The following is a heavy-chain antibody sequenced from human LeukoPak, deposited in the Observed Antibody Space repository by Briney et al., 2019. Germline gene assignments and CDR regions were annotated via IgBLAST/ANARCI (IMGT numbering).Heavy chain of an antibody. J-gene: IGHJ6*02. V-gene: IGHV1-18*01. CDR2: ISAYNGNT. CDR1: GYTFTSYG. Sequence: GASVKVSCKASGYTFTSYGISWVRQAPGQGLEWMGWISAYNGNTNYAQKLQGRVTMTTDTSTSKAYMELRSLRSDDTAVYYCARDVPSTGSYYYYGMDVWGQGTTVTVSS. CDR3: ARDVPSTGSYYYYGMDV. D-gene: IGHD4-17*01.